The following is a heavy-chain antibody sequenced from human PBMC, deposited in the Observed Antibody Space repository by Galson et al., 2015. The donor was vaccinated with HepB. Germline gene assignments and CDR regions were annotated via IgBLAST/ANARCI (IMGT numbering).Heavy chain of an antibody. CDR2: ISAYNGNT. V-gene: IGHV1-18*01. Sequence: SVKVSCKASGYTFTSYGISWVRQAPGQGLEWMGWISAYNGNTNYAQKLQGRVTMTTDTSTSTAYMELRSLRSDDTAVYYCARRDLTTVTIDYYYYGMDVWGQGTTVTVSS. CDR3: ARRDLTTVTIDYYYYGMDV. CDR1: GYTFTSYG. J-gene: IGHJ6*02. D-gene: IGHD4-11*01.